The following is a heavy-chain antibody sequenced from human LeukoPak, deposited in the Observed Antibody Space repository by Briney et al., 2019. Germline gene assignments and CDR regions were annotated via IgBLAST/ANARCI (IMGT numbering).Heavy chain of an antibody. CDR1: GYTLTELS. Sequence: ASVKVSCKVSGYTLTELSMFWVRQAPGKGLEWMGSFDPEDGKTVYAQKFQGRVTMTEDASTDTAYMELSSLRSEDTAVYYCATGYLVTAGLMDVWGQGTTVTVSS. CDR2: FDPEDGKT. D-gene: IGHD6-13*01. J-gene: IGHJ6*02. V-gene: IGHV1-24*01. CDR3: ATGYLVTAGLMDV.